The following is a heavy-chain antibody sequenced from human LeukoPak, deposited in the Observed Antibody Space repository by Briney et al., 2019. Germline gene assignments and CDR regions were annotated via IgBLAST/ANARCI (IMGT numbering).Heavy chain of an antibody. CDR1: GFTFSSYA. CDR2: ISYDGSNK. V-gene: IGHV3-30*04. J-gene: IGHJ4*02. Sequence: PGGSLRLSCGASGFTFSSYAMHWVRQAPGKGLEWVAVISYDGSNKDYADSVKGRFTISRDNSKNTLDLKMNSLRAEDTAVYYCAKDLSKGLLYRRGMYYFDYWGQGTLVTVSS. CDR3: AKDLSKGLLYRRGMYYFDY. D-gene: IGHD3-3*01.